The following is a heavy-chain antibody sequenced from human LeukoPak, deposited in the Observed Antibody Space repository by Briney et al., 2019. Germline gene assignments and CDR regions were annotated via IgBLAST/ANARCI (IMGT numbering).Heavy chain of an antibody. CDR1: GYSFTSYW. CDR2: INPSGGST. CDR3: ARGYCSGGSCYKSWFDP. V-gene: IGHV1-46*01. J-gene: IGHJ5*02. D-gene: IGHD2-15*01. Sequence: GESLKISCKGSGYSFTSYWIGWVRQAPGQGLEWMGIINPSGGSTSYAQKFQGRVTMTRDTSTSTVYMELSSLRSEDTAVYYCARGYCSGGSCYKSWFDPWGQGTLVTVSS.